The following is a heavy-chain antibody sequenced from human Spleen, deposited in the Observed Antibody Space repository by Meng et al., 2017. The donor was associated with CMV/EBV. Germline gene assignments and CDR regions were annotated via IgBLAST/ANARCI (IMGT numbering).Heavy chain of an antibody. CDR2: MDPNSGKT. V-gene: IGHV1-8*02. CDR1: GDTFTSHY. D-gene: IGHD6-6*01. Sequence: ASVKVSCKASGDTFTSHYMHWVRQAPGQGLEWVGWMDPNSGKTGYAQKFQGRVTMTRNTSISTAYMELSSLTSEDTAVYYCARDFNVAARSFDPWGQGTLVTVSS. J-gene: IGHJ5*02. CDR3: ARDFNVAARSFDP.